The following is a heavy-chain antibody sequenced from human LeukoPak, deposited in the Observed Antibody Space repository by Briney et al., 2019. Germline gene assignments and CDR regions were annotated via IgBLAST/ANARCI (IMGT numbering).Heavy chain of an antibody. CDR1: GYTFTSYD. J-gene: IGHJ5*02. V-gene: IGHV1-8*01. Sequence: ASVKVSCKASGYTFTSYDINWVRQATGQGLEWMGWMNPNSGNTGYAQKFQGRVTMTRNTSISTAYMELSSLRSEDTAVYYCARDQSIAAALNWFDPWGQGTLVTVSS. CDR2: MNPNSGNT. CDR3: ARDQSIAAALNWFDP. D-gene: IGHD6-13*01.